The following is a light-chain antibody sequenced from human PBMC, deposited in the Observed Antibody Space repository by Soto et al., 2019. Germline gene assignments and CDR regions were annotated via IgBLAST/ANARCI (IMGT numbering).Light chain of an antibody. V-gene: IGKV1-39*01. CDR3: QQSYSTPWT. CDR1: QSISSY. CDR2: AAS. J-gene: IGKJ1*01. Sequence: DIQMTQSPSSLSASVGDRVTITCRASQSISSYLNWYQQKPGKAPKLLIYAASSLQSGVPSRFSSSGSRTDFTLTISSLQPEDFATYYYQQSYSTPWTFGQGTKVEIK.